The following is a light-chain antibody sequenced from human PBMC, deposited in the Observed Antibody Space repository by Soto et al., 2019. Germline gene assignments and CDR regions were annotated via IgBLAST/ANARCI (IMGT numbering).Light chain of an antibody. CDR1: QSVSSY. V-gene: IGKV3-11*01. CDR3: QQRSNWPFFT. CDR2: DAS. J-gene: IGKJ3*01. Sequence: EIVLTQSPATLSLSPGERATLSCRASQSVSSYLAWYQQKPGQAPWLLIYDASNRATGIPARFSGSGSGTDFTLTISSLEPEDFAVYYCQQRSNWPFFTFGPGTKVDIK.